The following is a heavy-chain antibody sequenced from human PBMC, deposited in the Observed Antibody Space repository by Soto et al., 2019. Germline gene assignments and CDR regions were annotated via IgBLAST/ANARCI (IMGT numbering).Heavy chain of an antibody. CDR3: AKVIVRFGELVGFDY. J-gene: IGHJ4*02. CDR1: GFTFSSYG. D-gene: IGHD3-10*01. CDR2: ISYDGSNK. Sequence: GGSLRLSCAASGFTFSSYGMHWVRQAPGKGLEWVAVISYDGSNKYYADSVKGRFTISRDNSKNTLYLQMNSLRAEDTAVYYCAKVIVRFGELVGFDYWGQGTLVTVSS. V-gene: IGHV3-30*18.